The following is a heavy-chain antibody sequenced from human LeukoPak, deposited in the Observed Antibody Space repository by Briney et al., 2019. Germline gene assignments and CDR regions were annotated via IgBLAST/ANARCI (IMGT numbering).Heavy chain of an antibody. Sequence: GGSLRLSCAASGFTFSNAWMSWVRQAPGKGLEWVGRIKSKTDGGTTDYAAPVKGRFTISRDDSKNTLYLQMNSLKTEDTAVYYCTTFYSNYKSLRVYYFDYWGQGTLVTVSS. CDR1: GFTFSNAW. CDR2: IKSKTDGGTT. D-gene: IGHD4-11*01. J-gene: IGHJ4*02. CDR3: TTFYSNYKSLRVYYFDY. V-gene: IGHV3-15*01.